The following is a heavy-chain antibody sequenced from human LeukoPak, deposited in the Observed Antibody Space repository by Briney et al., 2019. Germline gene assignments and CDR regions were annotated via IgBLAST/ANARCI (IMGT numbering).Heavy chain of an antibody. J-gene: IGHJ4*02. CDR1: GFPFSSYA. D-gene: IGHD3-10*01. CDR2: ISYDGSNK. Sequence: PGGSLRLSCAASGFPFSSYAMHWVRQAPGKGLEWVAVISYDGSNKYYADSVKGRFTISRDNSKNTLYLQMNSLRAEDTAVYYCARGITLDYWGQGTLVTVSS. V-gene: IGHV3-30*04. CDR3: ARGITLDY.